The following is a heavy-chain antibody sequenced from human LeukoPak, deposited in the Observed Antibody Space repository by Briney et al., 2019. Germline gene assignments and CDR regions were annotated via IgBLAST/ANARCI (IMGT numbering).Heavy chain of an antibody. V-gene: IGHV4-34*01. J-gene: IGHJ6*02. Sequence: SETLSLTCAVYGGSFSGYYWSWIRQPPGKGLEWIGEINHSGSTNYNPSLKSRVTISVDTSKNQFSLKPSSVTAADTAVYYCARITMVRGVGGYYYGMDVWGQGTTVTVSS. CDR3: ARITMVRGVGGYYYGMDV. CDR1: GGSFSGYY. D-gene: IGHD3-10*01. CDR2: INHSGST.